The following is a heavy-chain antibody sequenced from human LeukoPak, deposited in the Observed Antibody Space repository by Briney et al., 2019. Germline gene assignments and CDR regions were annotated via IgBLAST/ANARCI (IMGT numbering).Heavy chain of an antibody. D-gene: IGHD6-6*01. Sequence: PSETLSLTCTVSGGSVSSGNYYWSWIRQPPGKGLEWIGYIYYSGSTNYNPSLKSRVTISVDTSKNQFSLRLSSVTAADTAVYYCARSITTNPFDYWGQGTLVTVSS. J-gene: IGHJ4*02. CDR1: GGSVSSGNYY. V-gene: IGHV4-61*01. CDR2: IYYSGST. CDR3: ARSITTNPFDY.